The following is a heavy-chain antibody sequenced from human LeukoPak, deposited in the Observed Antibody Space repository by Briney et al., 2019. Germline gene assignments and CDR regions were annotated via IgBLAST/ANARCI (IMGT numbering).Heavy chain of an antibody. V-gene: IGHV1-18*01. CDR1: GYTLTSYG. J-gene: IGHJ4*02. CDR2: INAYNGNT. CDR3: ARGRTEGDGYNYEINY. D-gene: IGHD5-24*01. Sequence: ASVKVSCKASGYTLTSYGISWVRQAPGQGLEWMGWINAYNGNTNYAQRLQGRVTMTTDTSMSTAYMELRSLRSDDTAVYYCARGRTEGDGYNYEINYWGQGTLVTVSS.